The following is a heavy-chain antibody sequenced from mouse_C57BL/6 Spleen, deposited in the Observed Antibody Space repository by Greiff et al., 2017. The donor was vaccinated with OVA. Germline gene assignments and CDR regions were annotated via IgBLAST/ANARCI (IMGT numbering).Heavy chain of an antibody. CDR2: IDPSDSYT. J-gene: IGHJ1*03. D-gene: IGHD2-2*01. V-gene: IGHV1-50*01. CDR1: GYTFTSYW. Sequence: QVQLQQPGAELVKPGASVKLSCKASGYTFTSYWMQWVKQRPGQGLEWIGEIDPSDSYTNYNQKFKGKATLTVDTSSSTAYMQLSSLTSEDSAVYYCARGGSTMVTHWYFDVWGTGTTVTVSS. CDR3: ARGGSTMVTHWYFDV.